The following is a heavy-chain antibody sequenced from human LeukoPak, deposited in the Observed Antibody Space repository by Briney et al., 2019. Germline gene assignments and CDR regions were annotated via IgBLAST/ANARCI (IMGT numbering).Heavy chain of an antibody. CDR2: IIPIFGTA. Sequence: SVKVSCXASGGTFSSYAISWVRQAPGQGLEWMGRIIPIFGTANYAQKFQGRVTITTDESTSTAYMELSSLRSEDTAVYYCARDGHNPPGYWGQGTLVTVSS. J-gene: IGHJ4*02. V-gene: IGHV1-69*05. D-gene: IGHD5-24*01. CDR3: ARDGHNPPGY. CDR1: GGTFSSYA.